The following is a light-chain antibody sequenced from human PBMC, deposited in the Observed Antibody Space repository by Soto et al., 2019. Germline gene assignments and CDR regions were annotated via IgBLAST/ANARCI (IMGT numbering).Light chain of an antibody. V-gene: IGLV1-44*01. CDR1: SSKIGGNT. J-gene: IGLJ1*01. CDR2: SNS. CDR3: ATWDDGLSAYV. Sequence: QSVLTQPTSAAGTPGQRVTFSCSGSSSKIGGNTVSWFQHLPRTAPKLLIFSNSQRPSGVPDRFSGAKSGTSASLAISGLQSEDEANYYCATWDDGLSAYVFGTGTKLTVL.